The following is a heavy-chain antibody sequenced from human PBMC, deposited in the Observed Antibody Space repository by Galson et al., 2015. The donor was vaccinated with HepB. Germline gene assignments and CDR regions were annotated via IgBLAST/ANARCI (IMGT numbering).Heavy chain of an antibody. V-gene: IGHV3-48*04. CDR1: GFTFSSYS. D-gene: IGHD3-16*01. CDR2: ISSSSSTI. CDR3: ANLARETVMSVETFDY. Sequence: PRLSCAASGFTFSSYSMNWVRQAPGKGLEWVSYISSSSSTIYYADSVKGRFTISRDNAKNSLYLQMNSLRAEGTAVYYCANLARETVMSVETFDYWGQGTLVTVSS. J-gene: IGHJ4*02.